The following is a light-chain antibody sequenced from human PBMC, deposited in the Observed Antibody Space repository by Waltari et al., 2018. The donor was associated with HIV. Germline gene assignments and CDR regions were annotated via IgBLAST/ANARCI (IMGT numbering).Light chain of an antibody. Sequence: EKVMTQSPATLSVSPGERATLSCRASQPINNNLAWYQQKPGQAPPLLIYGASTRDAGVPDRFSGSVSGTEVSLTISSLQSEDLAIYDCQQYNNWPQTFGQGTKVEIK. CDR3: QQYNNWPQT. V-gene: IGKV3-15*01. J-gene: IGKJ2*01. CDR1: QPINNN. CDR2: GAS.